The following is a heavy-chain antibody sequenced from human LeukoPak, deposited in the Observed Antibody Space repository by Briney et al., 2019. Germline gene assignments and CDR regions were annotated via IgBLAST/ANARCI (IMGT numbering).Heavy chain of an antibody. D-gene: IGHD3-3*01. CDR1: GFSVSNNY. CDR3: AKYMSILEWLLTGLDY. CDR2: ISGSGGST. Sequence: PGGSLRLSCAVSGFSVSNNYMSWVRQAPGKGLEWVSAISGSGGSTYYADSVKGRFTISRDNSKNTLYLQMNSLRAEDTAVYYCAKYMSILEWLLTGLDYWGQGTLVTVSS. J-gene: IGHJ4*02. V-gene: IGHV3-23*01.